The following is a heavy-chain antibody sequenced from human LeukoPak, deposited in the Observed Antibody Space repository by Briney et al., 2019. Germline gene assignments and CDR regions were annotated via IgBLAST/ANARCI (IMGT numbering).Heavy chain of an antibody. D-gene: IGHD3-22*01. CDR3: ARDQDRVVITTGAFDI. CDR1: GYTFTDYD. V-gene: IGHV1-46*01. Sequence: ASVKVSCKTSGYTFTDYDITWVRQAPGQGLEWMGIINPSGGSTSYAQKFQGRVTMTRDMSTSTVYMELSSLRSEDTAVYYCARDQDRVVITTGAFDIWGQGTMVTVSS. J-gene: IGHJ3*02. CDR2: INPSGGST.